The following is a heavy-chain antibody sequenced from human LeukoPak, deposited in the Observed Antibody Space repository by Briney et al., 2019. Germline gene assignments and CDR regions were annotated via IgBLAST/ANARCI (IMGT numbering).Heavy chain of an antibody. V-gene: IGHV3-21*01. CDR1: GFTFSSYA. Sequence: PGGSLRLSCAASGFTFSSYAMSWVRRAPGKGLEWVSSISSSSSYIYYADSVKGRFTISRDNAKNSLYLQMDSLRAEDTAVYYCAQTVDTAMGYYFDYWGQGTLVTVSS. CDR3: AQTVDTAMGYYFDY. CDR2: ISSSSSYI. J-gene: IGHJ4*02. D-gene: IGHD5-18*01.